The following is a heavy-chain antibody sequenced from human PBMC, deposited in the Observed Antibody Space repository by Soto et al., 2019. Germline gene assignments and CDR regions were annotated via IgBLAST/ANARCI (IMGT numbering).Heavy chain of an antibody. J-gene: IGHJ2*01. CDR2: IYYSGST. Sequence: SETLSLTCSVSGGSISRGRYYWSWIRQHPGKGVEWVGYIYYSGSTYYNPSLKSRVTISVDTSKNQFSLKLSSVTAADTAVYYCARGLGVILWGRGTLVTVSS. CDR3: ARGLGVIL. D-gene: IGHD2-21*01. CDR1: GGSISRGRYY. V-gene: IGHV4-31*03.